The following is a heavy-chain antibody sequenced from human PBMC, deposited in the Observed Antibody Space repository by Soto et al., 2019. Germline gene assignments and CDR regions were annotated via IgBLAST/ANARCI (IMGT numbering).Heavy chain of an antibody. CDR1: GGSISSYY. J-gene: IGHJ4*02. CDR2: IYYSGST. Sequence: SETLSLTCTVSGGSISSYYWSWIRQPPGKGLEWIGYIYYSGSTNYNPSLKSRVTISVDTSKNQFSLKLSSVTAADTAVYYCARRGAAGLFDYWGQGTLVTVSS. D-gene: IGHD6-13*01. CDR3: ARRGAAGLFDY. V-gene: IGHV4-59*08.